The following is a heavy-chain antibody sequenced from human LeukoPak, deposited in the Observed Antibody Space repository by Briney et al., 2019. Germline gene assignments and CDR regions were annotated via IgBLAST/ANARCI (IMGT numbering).Heavy chain of an antibody. V-gene: IGHV3-7*01. D-gene: IGHD5-18*01. CDR2: IKQDGREK. J-gene: IGHJ4*02. CDR1: GFTFSSYW. Sequence: GGSLRLSCAASGFTFSSYWMTWIRQAPGKGLEWVANIKQDGREKYYVDSVKGRFTISRDNAKNSLYLQMNSLRAEDTAVYYCARDTGGGYSCHDCWGQGTLVTVSS. CDR3: ARDTGGGYSCHDC.